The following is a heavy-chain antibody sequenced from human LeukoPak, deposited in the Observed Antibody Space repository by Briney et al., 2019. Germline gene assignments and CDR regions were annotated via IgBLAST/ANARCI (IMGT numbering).Heavy chain of an antibody. J-gene: IGHJ5*02. Sequence: KTSQTLSLTCAVSGGSISSGAYSWNWIRQPPGKGLEWIGYIYYSGSTYYNPSLKSRVTISVDTSKNQFSLKLSSVTAADTAVYYCARHKNRWLRQPSGFDPWGQGTLVTVSS. D-gene: IGHD5-12*01. CDR1: GGSISSGAYS. V-gene: IGHV4-30-2*03. CDR2: IYYSGST. CDR3: ARHKNRWLRQPSGFDP.